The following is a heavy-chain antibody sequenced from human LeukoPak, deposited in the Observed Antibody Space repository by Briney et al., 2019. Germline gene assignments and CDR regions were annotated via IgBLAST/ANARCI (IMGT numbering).Heavy chain of an antibody. CDR3: AKSGGWFGENGPFDS. CDR2: ISGSGSRT. J-gene: IGHJ4*02. D-gene: IGHD3-10*01. V-gene: IGHV3-23*01. CDR1: GFTFSSYA. Sequence: GGSLRLSCAASGFTFSSYAMSWVRQAPGKGLEWVSAISGSGSRTYYADSVKGRFTISSDNSNNMLYLQMNSLRAEDTAVYYCAKSGGWFGENGPFDSWGQGTLVTVSS.